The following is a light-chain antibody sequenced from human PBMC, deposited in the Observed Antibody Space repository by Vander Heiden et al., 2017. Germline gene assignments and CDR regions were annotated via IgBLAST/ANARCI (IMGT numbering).Light chain of an antibody. J-gene: IGKJ2*01. V-gene: IGKV1-6*01. CDR3: LQDYNYPLYT. Sequence: AIQMTPSPSSLSASVGDRVTITCRASQGIRNDLGWYQQKPGKAPKLLIYAASSLQSGVPSRCSGSGSGTDFTLTISSLQPEDFATYYCLQDYNYPLYTFGQGTKLEIK. CDR2: AAS. CDR1: QGIRND.